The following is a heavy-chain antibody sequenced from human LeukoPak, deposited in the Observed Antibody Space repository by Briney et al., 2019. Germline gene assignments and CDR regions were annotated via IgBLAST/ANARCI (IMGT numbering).Heavy chain of an antibody. Sequence: SETLSLTCAVSGGSISSSNWWSWVRQPPGKGLEWIGEIYHSGSTSYNPSLKSRVTISVDKSKNQFSLKLSSVTAADTAVYYCARERGTAGTSAFDIWGQGTMVTVSS. J-gene: IGHJ3*02. CDR2: IYHSGST. CDR1: GGSISSSNW. D-gene: IGHD1-1*01. V-gene: IGHV4-4*02. CDR3: ARERGTAGTSAFDI.